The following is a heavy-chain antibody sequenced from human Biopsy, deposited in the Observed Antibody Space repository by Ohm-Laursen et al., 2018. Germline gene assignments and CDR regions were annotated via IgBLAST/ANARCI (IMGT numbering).Heavy chain of an antibody. CDR3: ARTGTYYHDSSLYYFYGLDL. J-gene: IGHJ6*02. Sequence: SVKVSCKTFGGTLSKYAMSWVRQAPGQGLEWLGVIIAPSGTANNAQRFQGRLSITADESATSVYMELSSLTSEDTAVYYCARTGTYYHDSSLYYFYGLDLWGQGSTVTVFS. D-gene: IGHD3-22*01. V-gene: IGHV1-69*13. CDR2: IIAPSGTA. CDR1: GGTLSKYA.